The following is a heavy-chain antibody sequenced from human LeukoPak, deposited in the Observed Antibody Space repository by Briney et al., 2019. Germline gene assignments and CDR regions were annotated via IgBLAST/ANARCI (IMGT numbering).Heavy chain of an antibody. CDR2: INTNTGNP. Sequence: ASVKVSCKASGYTFTSYAMNWVRQAPGQGLEWMGWINTNTGNPTYAQGFTGRFVFSLDTSVSTAYLQISSLKAEDTAVYYCARDCGFWSGYWGADYYYYYYMDVWGKGTTVTVSS. CDR1: GYTFTSYA. J-gene: IGHJ6*03. D-gene: IGHD3-3*01. V-gene: IGHV7-4-1*02. CDR3: ARDCGFWSGYWGADYYYYYYMDV.